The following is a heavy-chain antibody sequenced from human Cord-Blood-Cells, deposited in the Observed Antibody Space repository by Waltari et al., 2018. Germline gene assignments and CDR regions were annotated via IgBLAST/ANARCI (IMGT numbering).Heavy chain of an antibody. V-gene: IGHV3-33*01. CDR2: RCYDGSKK. CDR3: ARGGSSGWYY. Sequence: QVQLVESGGGVVQPGRSLRLSCAASGFTFSSFGMHWVRQAPGKGLEGVAVRCYDGSKKYYADDVKGRFTISRDKSKNTLYLQMNSLRAEDTAVYYCARGGSSGWYYWGQGTLVTVSS. D-gene: IGHD6-19*01. CDR1: GFTFSSFG. J-gene: IGHJ4*02.